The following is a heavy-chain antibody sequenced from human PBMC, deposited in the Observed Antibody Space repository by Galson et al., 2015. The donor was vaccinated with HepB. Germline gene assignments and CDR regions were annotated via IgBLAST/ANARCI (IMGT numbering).Heavy chain of an antibody. J-gene: IGHJ6*02. Sequence: SLRLSCAASGFTFSNYWMSWVRQAPGKGLEWVANIKQDESEKYYVDSVKGRFTISRDNAKNSLYLQMNSLRAEDTAVYYCARGDVVLVAASYCYYGLDVWGQGTTVTVSS. D-gene: IGHD2-15*01. CDR2: IKQDESEK. CDR3: ARGDVVLVAASYCYYGLDV. V-gene: IGHV3-7*03. CDR1: GFTFSNYW.